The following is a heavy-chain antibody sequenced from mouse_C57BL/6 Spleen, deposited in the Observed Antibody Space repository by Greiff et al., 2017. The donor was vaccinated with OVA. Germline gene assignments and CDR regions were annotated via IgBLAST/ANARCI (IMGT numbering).Heavy chain of an antibody. J-gene: IGHJ4*01. CDR2: IYPGDGAT. CDR3: ARRAGTIYYAMDY. D-gene: IGHD3-3*01. CDR1: GYAFSSSW. V-gene: IGHV1-82*01. Sequence: VQLQQSGPELVKPGASVKISCKASGYAFSSSWMNWVKQRPGKGLEWIGRIYPGDGATNYNGKFKGKATLTADKSSSTAYMQRSSLTSEDSAVYFGARRAGTIYYAMDYWGQGTSVTVSS.